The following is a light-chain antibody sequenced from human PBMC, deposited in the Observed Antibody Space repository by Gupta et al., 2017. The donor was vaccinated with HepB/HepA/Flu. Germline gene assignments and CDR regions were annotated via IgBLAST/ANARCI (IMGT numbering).Light chain of an antibody. V-gene: IGLV3-1*01. J-gene: IGLJ2*01. CDR1: KLGDKS. CDR2: KDS. CDR3: QARDISTVV. Sequence: SSGLSPPPSVSVSPGQTASITCSGAKLGDKSACWYQQKPGQSPVLVIYKDSKRPSGNRERFSGSNSWNTATLTIRGTQDMDEDDYDRQARDISTVVFGGGTKLTVL.